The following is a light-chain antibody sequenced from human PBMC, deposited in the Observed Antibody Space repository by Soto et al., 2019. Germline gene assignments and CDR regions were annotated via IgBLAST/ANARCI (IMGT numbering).Light chain of an antibody. CDR3: QQSYSTPLT. V-gene: IGKV1-39*01. CDR2: AAS. Sequence: DIQLTQSRCSLSASVGERVTLTCLASQSISSYLNWYQQKPGKAPKLLIYAASSLQSGVPSRFSGSGSGTDFTLTISSLQPEDFATYYCQQSYSTPLTFGGGTKVDIK. CDR1: QSISSY. J-gene: IGKJ4*01.